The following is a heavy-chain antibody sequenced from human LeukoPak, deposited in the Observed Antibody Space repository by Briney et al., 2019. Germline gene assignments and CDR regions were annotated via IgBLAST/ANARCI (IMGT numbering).Heavy chain of an antibody. J-gene: IGHJ4*02. CDR2: IYLGGST. Sequence: PGGSLGLSCAVSGFTVSSNYMTWVRQAPGKGLQWVSIIYLGGSTFYADSVKGRFTISIDHSKNTLDLQMDSLRAEDTAVYYCARVTAYDSSGYYGGDYFDYWGQGTLVTVSS. D-gene: IGHD3-22*01. CDR3: ARVTAYDSSGYYGGDYFDY. V-gene: IGHV3-66*01. CDR1: GFTVSSNY.